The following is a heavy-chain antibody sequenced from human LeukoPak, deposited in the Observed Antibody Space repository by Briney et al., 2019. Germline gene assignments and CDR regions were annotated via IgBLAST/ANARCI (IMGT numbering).Heavy chain of an antibody. D-gene: IGHD3-9*01. V-gene: IGHV4-59*01. CDR1: GGSISTYY. Sequence: SETLSLTCTVSGGSISTYYWNWIRQPPGKGLEWIGYIYHSGSTNYNPSLQSRVTISVDTSKNQFSLNLNSVTAADTAVYYCARDPGSSSLRYFDWLSQDAFDIWGQGTMVIVSS. CDR2: IYHSGST. CDR3: ARDPGSSSLRYFDWLSQDAFDI. J-gene: IGHJ3*02.